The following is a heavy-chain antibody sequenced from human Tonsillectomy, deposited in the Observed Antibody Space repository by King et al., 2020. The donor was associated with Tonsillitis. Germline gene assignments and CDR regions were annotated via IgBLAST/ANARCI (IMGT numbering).Heavy chain of an antibody. CDR2: IIPIFGTA. CDR1: GGTFSSYA. V-gene: IGHV1-69*01. D-gene: IGHD2-2*01. CDR3: AGSEGAVVIVVVPAAMPCAGVHYYYGLDV. J-gene: IGHJ6*02. Sequence: QVQLVESGAEVKKPGSSVKVSCKASGGTFSSYAISWVRQAPGQGLEWMGGIIPIFGTANYAQKFQGRVTITEDESTSTAYMELSSLRSEDTAVYYCAGSEGAVVIVVVPAAMPCAGVHYYYGLDVWGQGTTVTVSS.